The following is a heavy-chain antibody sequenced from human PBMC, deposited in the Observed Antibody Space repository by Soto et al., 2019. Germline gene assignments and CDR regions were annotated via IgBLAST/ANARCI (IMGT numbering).Heavy chain of an antibody. D-gene: IGHD5-18*01. CDR3: ARDRGDNYGYAFDI. J-gene: IGHJ3*02. CDR2: ISSSSIYM. Sequence: EVQLVESGGGLVKPGGSLRLSCAASGFTFSSYSMNWVRQAPGKGLEWVSSISSSSIYMYYADSVKGRFTISRDNAKNSLYLQMNSLRAQDTAVYYCARDRGDNYGYAFDIWGPGTMVTVSS. V-gene: IGHV3-21*01. CDR1: GFTFSSYS.